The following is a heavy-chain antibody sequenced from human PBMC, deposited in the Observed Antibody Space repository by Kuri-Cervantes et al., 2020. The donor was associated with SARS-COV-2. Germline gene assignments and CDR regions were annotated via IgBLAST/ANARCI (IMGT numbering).Heavy chain of an antibody. CDR2: IYACGGT. CDR1: GFIVSSSY. Sequence: GESLKISCAAPGFIVSSSYMSWVRQAPGKGLEWVSIIYACGGTYYADSVKGQFTISRDISKNMVFLQMNRLRPEDTAVYYCARSCTYARCSEYFQHWGQGTLVTVSS. J-gene: IGHJ1*01. CDR3: ARSCTYARCSEYFQH. D-gene: IGHD2-8*01. V-gene: IGHV3-66*02.